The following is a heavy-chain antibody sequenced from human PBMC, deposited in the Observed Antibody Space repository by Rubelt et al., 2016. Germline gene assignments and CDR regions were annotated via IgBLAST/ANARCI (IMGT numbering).Heavy chain of an antibody. Sequence: EVQLVESGGGLVQPGGSLRLSCAASGFTVSSNYMSWVRQAPGKGLEWVSVIYSGGSTYYADSVKGRFTTSRGNSKNTLYLQMNSLRAEDTAVYYCAKDMGAAGTDFDYWGQGTLVTVSS. J-gene: IGHJ4*02. V-gene: IGHV3-66*01. CDR3: AKDMGAAGTDFDY. CDR1: GFTVSSNY. CDR2: IYSGGST. D-gene: IGHD6-13*01.